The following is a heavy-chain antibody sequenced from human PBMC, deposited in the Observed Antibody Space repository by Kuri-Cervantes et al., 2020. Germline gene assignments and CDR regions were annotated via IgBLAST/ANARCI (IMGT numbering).Heavy chain of an antibody. J-gene: IGHJ5*02. Sequence: GSLRLSCTVSGGSIITSDYYWVWIRQSPGKGLEWIGSVFYAGSTDYNPSLKSRATISVDTSKNQFSLKLSSVTAADTAVYFCARWRYIITPARAENWFDPWGQGTLVTVSS. CDR3: ARWRYIITPARAENWFDP. CDR2: VFYAGST. CDR1: GGSIITSDYY. V-gene: IGHV4-39*01. D-gene: IGHD3-16*01.